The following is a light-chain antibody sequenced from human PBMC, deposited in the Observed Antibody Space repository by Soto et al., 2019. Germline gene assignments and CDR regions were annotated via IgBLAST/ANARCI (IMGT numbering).Light chain of an antibody. CDR2: AVH. J-gene: IGLJ1*01. Sequence: SALTQPASVSGSPGQSITISCTGSTSDIGGYEYVSWYQQYPGKAPRLIIYAVHSRPSGVSNRFSGSKSGNTASLTISGLQAEDEADYHCSSYTPSSTYVFGTGTKVTVL. V-gene: IGLV2-14*03. CDR3: SSYTPSSTYV. CDR1: TSDIGGYEY.